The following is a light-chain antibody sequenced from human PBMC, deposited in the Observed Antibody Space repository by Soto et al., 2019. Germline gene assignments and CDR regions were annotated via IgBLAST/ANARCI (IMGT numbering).Light chain of an antibody. J-gene: IGKJ5*01. CDR2: GAS. V-gene: IGKV3-20*01. CDR3: QHYGTSPIT. Sequence: EIVLTQSPGTLSLSPGDRATLSCWASQSVGSRLAWYQQKPGQAPRLLISGASSRATGIPDRFSGSGSATDLTLTISRLEPEDFALYYCQHYGTSPITFGQGTRLEI. CDR1: QSVGSR.